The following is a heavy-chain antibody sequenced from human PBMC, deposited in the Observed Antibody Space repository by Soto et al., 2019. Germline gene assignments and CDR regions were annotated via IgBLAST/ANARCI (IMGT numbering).Heavy chain of an antibody. J-gene: IGHJ4*02. CDR3: ATGHSSSNGYRPFDY. Sequence: QLQLQESGPGLVKPSETLSLTCTVSGTSISSTNYYWGWIRQPPGKGLEWITSIYYTGMTYYNPSRKSRVTIAVDTSKDQFSLKLSCVTAADRAVYYCATGHSSSNGYRPFDYLGQGTLVTVSS. V-gene: IGHV4-39*01. D-gene: IGHD6-25*01. CDR2: IYYTGMT. CDR1: GTSISSTNYY.